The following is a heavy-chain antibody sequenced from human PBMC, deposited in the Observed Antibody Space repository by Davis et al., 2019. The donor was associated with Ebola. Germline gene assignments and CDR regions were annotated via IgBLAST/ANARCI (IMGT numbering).Heavy chain of an antibody. CDR3: ARGEDCTIGLCRLRYFDL. J-gene: IGHJ2*01. V-gene: IGHV1-2*02. Sequence: ASVKVSCKASGGTFGSYAVSWVRQAPGQGLEWMGWINPNSGGTNYAQKFQGRVTMTRDTSISTAYMELSRLRSDDTAVYYCARGEDCTIGLCRLRYFDLWGRGTLVTVSS. CDR1: GGTFGSYA. D-gene: IGHD2-8*01. CDR2: INPNSGGT.